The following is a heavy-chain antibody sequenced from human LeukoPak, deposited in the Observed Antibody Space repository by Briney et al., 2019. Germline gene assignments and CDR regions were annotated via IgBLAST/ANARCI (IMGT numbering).Heavy chain of an antibody. CDR3: ARAARRFLEWQGNYFDY. CDR1: GFTFSSYS. Sequence: GGSLRLSCAASGFTFSSYSMNWVRQAPGKGLEWVSYISSSSSTIYYADSVKGRFTISRDNAKNSLYLQMNSLRAEDTAVYYCARAARRFLEWQGNYFDYWGQGTLVTVSS. CDR2: ISSSSSTI. D-gene: IGHD3-3*01. J-gene: IGHJ4*02. V-gene: IGHV3-48*01.